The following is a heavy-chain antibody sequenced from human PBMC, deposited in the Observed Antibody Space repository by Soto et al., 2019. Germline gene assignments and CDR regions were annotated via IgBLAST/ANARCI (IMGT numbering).Heavy chain of an antibody. CDR3: ARVRAVTAYYYYGMDV. J-gene: IGHJ6*01. D-gene: IGHD2-21*02. CDR2: IIPIFGTA. CDR1: GGPFSSYA. Sequence: AVSVKDCFKASGGPFSSYAISWVRQAPGQGLEWMGGIIPIFGTANYAQKFQGRVTITAYESTSTAYMELSSLRSEDTAVYYCARVRAVTAYYYYGMDVWGQGTTVTVSS. V-gene: IGHV1-69*13.